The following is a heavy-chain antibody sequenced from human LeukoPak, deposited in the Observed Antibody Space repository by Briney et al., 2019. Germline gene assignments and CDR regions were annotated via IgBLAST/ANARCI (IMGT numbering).Heavy chain of an antibody. CDR2: ISGSGGYT. CDR3: AELGITMIGGV. D-gene: IGHD3-10*02. V-gene: IGHV3-23*01. CDR1: KFTFSTFS. Sequence: GGSLRLSCAASKFTFSTFSMSWVRQAPGKGLEWVSSISGSGGYTYYADSVKGRFTISRDNAKNSLYLQMNSLRAEDTAVYYCAELGITMIGGVWGKGTTVTISS. J-gene: IGHJ6*04.